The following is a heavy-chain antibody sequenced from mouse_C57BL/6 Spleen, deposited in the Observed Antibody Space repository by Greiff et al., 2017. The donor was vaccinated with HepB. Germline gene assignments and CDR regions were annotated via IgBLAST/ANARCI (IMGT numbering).Heavy chain of an antibody. D-gene: IGHD2-4*01. V-gene: IGHV1-64*01. Sequence: QVQLKQPGAELVKPGASVKLSCKASGYTFTSYWMHWVKQRPGQGLEWIGMIHPNSGSTNYNEKFKSKATLTVDKSSSTAYMQLSSLTSEDSAVYYCARFFYDYDPMDYWGQGTSVTVSS. CDR3: ARFFYDYDPMDY. J-gene: IGHJ4*01. CDR2: IHPNSGST. CDR1: GYTFTSYW.